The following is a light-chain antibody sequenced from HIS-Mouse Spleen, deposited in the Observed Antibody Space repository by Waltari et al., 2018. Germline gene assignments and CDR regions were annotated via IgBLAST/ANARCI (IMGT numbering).Light chain of an antibody. CDR1: QSVLYSSNNKNY. J-gene: IGKJ2*01. Sequence: DIVMTQSPDSLAVSLGERATINCKSSQSVLYSSNNKNYLAWYQQKPGQPPKLLIYWASTPESGVPDRCSGSGSGTDFTLTISGLQAEDVAVYYCQKYYSTPYTFGQGTKLEIK. CDR2: WAS. CDR3: QKYYSTPYT. V-gene: IGKV4-1*01.